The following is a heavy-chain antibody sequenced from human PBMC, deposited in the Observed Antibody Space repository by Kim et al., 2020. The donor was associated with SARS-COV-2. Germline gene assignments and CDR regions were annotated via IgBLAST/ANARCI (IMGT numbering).Heavy chain of an antibody. CDR3: AKDRKISYGPFDY. CDR2: ISGSGGST. Sequence: GGSLRLSCAASGFTFSSYAMTWVRQAPGKGLEWVSCISGSGGSTHYADSVKGRFTISRDNSKNTLDLQMNSLRAEDTAVYYCAKDRKISYGPFDYWGQGTLVTVSS. D-gene: IGHD5-18*01. CDR1: GFTFSSYA. J-gene: IGHJ4*02. V-gene: IGHV3-23*01.